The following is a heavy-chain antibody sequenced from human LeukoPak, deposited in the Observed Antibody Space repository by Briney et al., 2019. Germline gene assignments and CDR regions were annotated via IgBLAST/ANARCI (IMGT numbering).Heavy chain of an antibody. J-gene: IGHJ4*02. CDR3: AKDFAPLRLFDY. V-gene: IGHV3-30*04. D-gene: IGHD3-16*01. CDR1: GFTFSSYA. CDR2: ISYDGSNK. Sequence: GGSLRLSCAASGFTFSSYAMHWVRQAPGRGLEWVAVISYDGSNKYYADSVKGRFTISRDNSKNTLYLQMNSLRAEDTAVYYCAKDFAPLRLFDYWGQGTLVTVSS.